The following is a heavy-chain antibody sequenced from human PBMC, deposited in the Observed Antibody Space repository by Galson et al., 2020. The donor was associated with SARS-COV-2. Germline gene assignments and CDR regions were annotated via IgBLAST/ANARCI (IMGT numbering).Heavy chain of an antibody. CDR1: GGSLSGYY. CDR3: ARGIWGTWYFDL. J-gene: IGHJ2*01. CDR2: INYSGST. V-gene: IGHV4-34*01. D-gene: IGHD7-27*01. Sequence: SETLSLTCGVYGGSLSGYYWSWIRQSPGKGLEWIGEINYSGSTDYNPSLKSRVTIFVDTSKNQFSLKLNSVTAADTAVYYCARGIWGTWYFDLWGRGTLVSGS.